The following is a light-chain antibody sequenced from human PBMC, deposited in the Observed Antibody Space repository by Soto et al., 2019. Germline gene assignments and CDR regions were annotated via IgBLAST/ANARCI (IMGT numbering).Light chain of an antibody. CDR1: QSVSRNY. CDR2: DAF. CDR3: QQYGDSPRT. Sequence: EIVLTQSPGTLSLSPGERATLSCRASQSVSRNYLAWYQQRPGQAPRLLIYDAFNRATGIPDRFSGRGSGTDFTLTISRLEPEDFAVYYCQQYGDSPRTFGQGTKVAIK. J-gene: IGKJ1*01. V-gene: IGKV3-20*01.